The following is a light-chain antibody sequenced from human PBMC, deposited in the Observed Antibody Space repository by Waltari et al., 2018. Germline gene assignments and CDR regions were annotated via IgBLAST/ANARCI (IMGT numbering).Light chain of an antibody. V-gene: IGKV3-20*01. CDR2: GAS. J-gene: IGKJ1*01. CDR1: QSVSRT. Sequence: EIVLTQSPGTLSLSPGERATLSCRASQSVSRTLAWYQQKPGQAPRLLIYGASTRATGIPDSVSGSGSGTDFSLTISRLEPEDFAVYYCQHYVRLPVTFGQGTKVEIK. CDR3: QHYVRLPVT.